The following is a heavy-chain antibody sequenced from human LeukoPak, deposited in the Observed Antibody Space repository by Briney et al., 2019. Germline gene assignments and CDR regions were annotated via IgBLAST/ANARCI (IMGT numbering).Heavy chain of an antibody. J-gene: IGHJ4*02. V-gene: IGHV4-30-2*01. Sequence: SETLSLTCAVSGGSLSSGGYSWSWIRQPPGKGLEWIGYIYHSGSTYYNPSLKSRVTISVDRSKNQFSLKLSSVTAADTAVYYCARGGDGYIYYFDYWGQGTLVTVSS. D-gene: IGHD5-24*01. CDR2: IYHSGST. CDR3: ARGGDGYIYYFDY. CDR1: GGSLSSGGYS.